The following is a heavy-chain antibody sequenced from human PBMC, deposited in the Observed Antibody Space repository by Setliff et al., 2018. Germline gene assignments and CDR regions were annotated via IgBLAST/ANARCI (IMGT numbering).Heavy chain of an antibody. V-gene: IGHV1-2*02. CDR3: ARPATPAMGDYYFDS. CDR1: GYSFTSYY. CDR2: INPNTSAT. J-gene: IGHJ4*02. D-gene: IGHD2-15*01. Sequence: ASVKVSCKASGYSFTSYYMYWVRQAPGQGPEWMGWINPNTSATHSTQNFQGRVTMTRDTSITTAYLELGSLRSDDTAVYFCARPATPAMGDYYFDSWGQGTLVTVSS.